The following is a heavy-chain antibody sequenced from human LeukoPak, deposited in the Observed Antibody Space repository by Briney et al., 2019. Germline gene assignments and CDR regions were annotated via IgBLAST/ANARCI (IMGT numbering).Heavy chain of an antibody. CDR2: IYSGGST. D-gene: IGHD4/OR15-4a*01. CDR3: ARDNDATGAPYYYYGMDV. Sequence: GGSLRLSCAASGFTVSSNYMSWVRQAPGKGLEWVSVIYSGGSTYYADSVKGRFTISRDNSKNTPYLQMNSLRAEDTAVYYCARDNDATGAPYYYYGMDVWGQGTTVTVSS. J-gene: IGHJ6*02. V-gene: IGHV3-53*01. CDR1: GFTVSSNY.